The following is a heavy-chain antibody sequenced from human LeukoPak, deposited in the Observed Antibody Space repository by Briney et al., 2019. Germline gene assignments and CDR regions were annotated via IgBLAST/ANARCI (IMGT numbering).Heavy chain of an antibody. CDR1: GGTFSSYA. CDR2: IIPIFGTA. D-gene: IGHD3-9*01. V-gene: IGHV1-69*13. Sequence: SVKVSCKASGGTFSSYAISWVRQPPGQGLEWMGGIIPIFGTANYAQKFQGRVTITADESTSTAYMELSSLRSEDTAVYYCARGLGYFDWLPSYYWGQGTLVTVSS. J-gene: IGHJ4*02. CDR3: ARGLGYFDWLPSYY.